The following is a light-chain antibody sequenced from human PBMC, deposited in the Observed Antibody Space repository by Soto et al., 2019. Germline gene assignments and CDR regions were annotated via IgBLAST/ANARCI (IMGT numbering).Light chain of an antibody. CDR1: QSVSSSY. J-gene: IGKJ3*01. Sequence: EIVLTQSPGTLSLSPGERATLSCRASQSVSSSYLAWYQQKPGQAPRLLIYGASSRATDIPDRFSGSGSETDFTLTISRLEPEDFAVYYCQQPGSSPLTFGPGTKVDIK. CDR3: QQPGSSPLT. CDR2: GAS. V-gene: IGKV3-20*01.